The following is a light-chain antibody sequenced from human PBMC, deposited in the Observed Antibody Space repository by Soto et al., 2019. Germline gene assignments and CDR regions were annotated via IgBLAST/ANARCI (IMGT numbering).Light chain of an antibody. V-gene: IGKV1-9*01. CDR1: QGISSY. Sequence: DIQLTQSPSFLSASAGDRVTITCRASQGISSYLAWYQQKPGKAPKLLIYAASTLQSGVPSRFSGSGSGTEFTLTISSLQPEDFAIYYCQQLNSYPLTFGGGTKVEIE. J-gene: IGKJ4*01. CDR2: AAS. CDR3: QQLNSYPLT.